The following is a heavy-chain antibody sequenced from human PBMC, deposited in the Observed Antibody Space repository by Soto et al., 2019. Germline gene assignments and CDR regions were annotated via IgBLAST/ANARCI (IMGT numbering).Heavy chain of an antibody. CDR3: ARGRYCLTGRCFPNWFDS. V-gene: IGHV4-30-4*01. D-gene: IGHD2-15*01. J-gene: IGHJ5*01. CDR1: GDSISTVDYF. CDR2: IYKSATT. Sequence: SETLSLTCSVSGDSISTVDYFWAWIRQPPGQALEYIGYIYKSATTYYNPSFESRVAISPDTSKSQFSLNVTSVTAADTAVYFCARGRYCLTGRCFPNWFDSWGQGTLVTVSS.